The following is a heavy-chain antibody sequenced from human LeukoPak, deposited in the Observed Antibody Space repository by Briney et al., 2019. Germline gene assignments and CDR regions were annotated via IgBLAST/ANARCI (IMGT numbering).Heavy chain of an antibody. J-gene: IGHJ6*02. Sequence: GGSLRLSCAASGFTFSSYEMNWVRQAPGKGLEWVSYISSSGGTIYYADSVKGRFTISRDNAKNSLYLQMNSLRAEDTAVYYCAISNGYGMDVWGQGTTVTVSS. CDR1: GFTFSSYE. D-gene: IGHD2-8*01. CDR3: AISNGYGMDV. V-gene: IGHV3-48*03. CDR2: ISSSGGTI.